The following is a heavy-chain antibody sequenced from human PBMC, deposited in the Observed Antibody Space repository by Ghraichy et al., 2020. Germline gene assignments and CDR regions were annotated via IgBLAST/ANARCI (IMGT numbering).Heavy chain of an antibody. CDR3: ARLLGSFAFDI. J-gene: IGHJ3*02. CDR2: IYYSGST. V-gene: IGHV4-39*01. CDR1: GGSISSSSYY. Sequence: SETLSLTCTVSGGSISSSSYYWGWIRQPPGKGLEWIGSIYYSGSTYYNPSLKSRVTISVDTSKNQFSLKLSSVTAADTAVYYCARLLGSFAFDIWGQGTMVTVSS.